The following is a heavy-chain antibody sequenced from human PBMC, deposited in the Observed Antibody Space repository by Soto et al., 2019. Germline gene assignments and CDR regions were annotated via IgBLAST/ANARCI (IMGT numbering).Heavy chain of an antibody. Sequence: SETLSLTCTVSGGSISSGGYYWSWIRQHPGKGLEWIGYIYYSGSTYYNPSLKSRVTISVDTSKNQFSLKLSSVTAADTAVYYCARYNSSSLYYYYDGMDVWGQGTTVTVSS. V-gene: IGHV4-31*03. CDR3: ARYNSSSLYYYYDGMDV. CDR1: GGSISSGGYY. D-gene: IGHD6-6*01. J-gene: IGHJ6*02. CDR2: IYYSGST.